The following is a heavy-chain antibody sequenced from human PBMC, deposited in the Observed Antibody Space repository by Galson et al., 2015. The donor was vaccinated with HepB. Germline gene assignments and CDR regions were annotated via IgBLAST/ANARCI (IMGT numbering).Heavy chain of an antibody. CDR3: AKGIGSPNWFDP. Sequence: SVKVSCKASGYTFTSYYMHWGRQAPGQGLGWMGIINPSGGSTSYAQKFQGRVTMTRDTSTSTVYMELTSLRSEDPAVYYCAKGIGSPNWFDPWGQGTLVTVSS. V-gene: IGHV1-46*01. CDR2: INPSGGST. J-gene: IGHJ5*02. D-gene: IGHD6-25*01. CDR1: GYTFTSYY.